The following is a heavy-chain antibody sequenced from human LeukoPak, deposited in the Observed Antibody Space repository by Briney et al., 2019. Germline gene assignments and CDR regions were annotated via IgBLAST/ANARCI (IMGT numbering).Heavy chain of an antibody. Sequence: SVKVSCKASGYTFTGYYMHWVRQAPGQGLEWMGGIIPIFGTANYAQKFQGRVTITADESTSTAYMELSSLRSEDTAVYYCAATNRRGTMIVVVITFDYWGQGTLVTVSS. V-gene: IGHV1-69*13. CDR3: AATNRRGTMIVVVITFDY. D-gene: IGHD3-22*01. CDR2: IIPIFGTA. J-gene: IGHJ4*02. CDR1: GYTFTGYY.